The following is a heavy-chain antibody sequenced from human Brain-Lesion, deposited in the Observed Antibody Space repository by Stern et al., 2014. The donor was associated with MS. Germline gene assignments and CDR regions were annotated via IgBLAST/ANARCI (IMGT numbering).Heavy chain of an antibody. Sequence: VHLVESGAEVKKPGASVKVSCKTSGYIFTGYYIHWVRQAPGQGLEWMAWINPKTGGPKSPQKFQGRVTMSRDTSISTAYVELSSLTSDDTAVYYCARDQRGITIFGVVTDYYYLGMDVWGQGTTVTVSS. CDR3: ARDQRGITIFGVVTDYYYLGMDV. V-gene: IGHV1-2*02. J-gene: IGHJ6*02. D-gene: IGHD3-3*01. CDR2: INPKTGGP. CDR1: GYIFTGYY.